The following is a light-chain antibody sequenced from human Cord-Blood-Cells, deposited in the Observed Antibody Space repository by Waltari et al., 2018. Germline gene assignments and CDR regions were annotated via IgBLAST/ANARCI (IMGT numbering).Light chain of an antibody. J-gene: IGLJ1*01. CDR1: SSDVGSYNL. CDR2: EDS. CDR3: CSYAGSSTYV. V-gene: IGLV2-23*01. Sequence: QSALTQPASVSGSPGQSITISCTGTSSDVGSYNLVSWYQQHPGKAPKHMIYEDSKRPLGVSNRFAGSKSGNTASLTISGLQAEDEADYYCCSYAGSSTYVFGTGTKVTVL.